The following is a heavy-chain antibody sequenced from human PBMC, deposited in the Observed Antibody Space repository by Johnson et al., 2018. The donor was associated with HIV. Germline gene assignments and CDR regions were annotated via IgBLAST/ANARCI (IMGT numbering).Heavy chain of an antibody. CDR1: GFTFSNSA. J-gene: IGHJ3*02. V-gene: IGHV3-30*04. D-gene: IGHD3-22*01. CDR2: ISYVGTNE. CDR3: ATFYYDNRDYYELASFLTDASDI. Sequence: QMLLVESGGGVVQPGRSLRLSCAASGFTFSNSAMHWVRQAPGKGLEWVAVISYVGTNEYYADSVKGRFTISRDNSKNTLYLQMNSLTAEDTAVYYCATFYYDNRDYYELASFLTDASDIWGQGTMVTVSS.